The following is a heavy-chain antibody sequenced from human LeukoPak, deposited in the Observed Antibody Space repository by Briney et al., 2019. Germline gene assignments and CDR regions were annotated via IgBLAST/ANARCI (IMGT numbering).Heavy chain of an antibody. CDR3: ARRSGDGFDY. D-gene: IGHD2-21*02. V-gene: IGHV1-69*04. Sequence: ASVKVSCKASGGTFSSYAISWVRQAPGQGLERMGRIIPILGIANYAQKFQGRVTITADKSTSTAYMELSSLRSEDTAVYYCARRSGDGFDYWGQGTLVTVSS. J-gene: IGHJ4*02. CDR1: GGTFSSYA. CDR2: IIPILGIA.